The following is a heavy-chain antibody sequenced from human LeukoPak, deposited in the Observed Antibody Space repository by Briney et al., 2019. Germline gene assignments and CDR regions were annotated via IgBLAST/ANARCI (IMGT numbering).Heavy chain of an antibody. V-gene: IGHV4-30-4*01. CDR1: GGSISSGDYY. D-gene: IGHD3-10*01. Sequence: SQTLSLTCTVSGGSISSGDYYWSWLRQPPGKGLEWIGYIYYSGSTYYNPSLKSRVTISVDTSKNQFSLKLSSVTAADTAVYYCARDQEGSGTDYWGQGTLVTVSS. CDR3: ARDQEGSGTDY. CDR2: IYYSGST. J-gene: IGHJ4*02.